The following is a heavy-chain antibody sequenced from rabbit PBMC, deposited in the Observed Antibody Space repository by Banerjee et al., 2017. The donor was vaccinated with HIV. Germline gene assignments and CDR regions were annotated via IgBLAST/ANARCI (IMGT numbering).Heavy chain of an antibody. J-gene: IGHJ4*01. Sequence: QSLEESGGGLVQPEGSLTLTCKASGSDISSNAMCWVRQAPGKGLEWIACINTSSGSTVYATWAKGRFTISRTSSTTVSLQMTSLTAADTATYFCARDLAGVIGWNFNLWGPGTLVTVS. CDR1: GSDISSNA. V-gene: IGHV1S40*01. CDR2: INTSSGST. D-gene: IGHD4-1*01. CDR3: ARDLAGVIGWNFNL.